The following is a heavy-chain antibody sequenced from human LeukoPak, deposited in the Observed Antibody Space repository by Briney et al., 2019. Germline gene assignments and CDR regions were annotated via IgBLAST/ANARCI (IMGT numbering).Heavy chain of an antibody. CDR1: GGTFSSYA. D-gene: IGHD5-18*01. CDR2: IIPIFGTA. Sequence: GASVKVSCKASGGTFSSYAISWVRQAPGQGLEWMGGIIPIFGTANSAQKFQGRVTITADESTSTAYMELSSLRSEDTAVYYCAREVPGYSYGYFDYWGQGTLVTVSS. CDR3: AREVPGYSYGYFDY. J-gene: IGHJ4*02. V-gene: IGHV1-69*13.